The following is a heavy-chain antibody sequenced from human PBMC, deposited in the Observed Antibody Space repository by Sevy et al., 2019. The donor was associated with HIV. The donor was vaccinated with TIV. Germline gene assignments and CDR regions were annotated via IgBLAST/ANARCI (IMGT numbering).Heavy chain of an antibody. CDR2: IKQDGSEK. Sequence: GESLKISCAASGFTFSSYWMSWVRQAPGKGLEWVANIKQDGSEKYYVDSVKGRFTISRDNAKNSLYLQMNSLRAEDTAVYYCATKPGIAAAGTNYYMDVWGKGTTVTVSS. CDR1: GFTFSSYW. V-gene: IGHV3-7*01. CDR3: ATKPGIAAAGTNYYMDV. D-gene: IGHD6-13*01. J-gene: IGHJ6*03.